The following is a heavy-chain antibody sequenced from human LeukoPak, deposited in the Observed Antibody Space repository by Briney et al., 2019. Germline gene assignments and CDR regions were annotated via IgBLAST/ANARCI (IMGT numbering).Heavy chain of an antibody. V-gene: IGHV1-18*01. J-gene: IGHJ4*02. CDR2: ISAYNGNT. CDR3: ARANYYDSSGYYLY. Sequence: GASVKVSCKASGYTFTSYGISWVRQAPGQGLEWMGWISAYNGNTNYAQKLQGRVTMTTDTSTSTAYMELRSLRSDDTAVYYCARANYYDSSGYYLYWGQGTLVTVSS. CDR1: GYTFTSYG. D-gene: IGHD3-22*01.